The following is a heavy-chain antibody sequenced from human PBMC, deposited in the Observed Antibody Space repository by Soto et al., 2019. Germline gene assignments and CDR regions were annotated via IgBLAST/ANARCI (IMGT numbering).Heavy chain of an antibody. J-gene: IGHJ3*02. CDR2: IYYSGST. V-gene: IGHV4-39*01. D-gene: IGHD6-19*01. Sequence: QLQLQESGPGLVKPSETLSLTCTVSGGSISSSSYYWGWIRQPPGKGLEWIGSIYYSGSTYYNPSLKGRVTISVDTSKNQFSLKLSSVTAADTAVCYCARVAGSYDAFDIWGQGTMVTVSS. CDR3: ARVAGSYDAFDI. CDR1: GGSISSSSYY.